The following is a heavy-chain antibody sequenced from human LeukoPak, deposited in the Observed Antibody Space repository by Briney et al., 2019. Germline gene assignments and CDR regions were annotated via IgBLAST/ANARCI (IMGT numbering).Heavy chain of an antibody. D-gene: IGHD6-13*01. V-gene: IGHV4-4*07. Sequence: SETLSLTCTVSGGSISSYYWSWIRQPAGKGLEWTGRIYTSGSTNYNPSLKSRVTMSVDTSKNQFSLKLSSVTAADTAVYYCARDAEVIAAALDAFDIWGQGTMVTVSS. CDR3: ARDAEVIAAALDAFDI. CDR2: IYTSGST. J-gene: IGHJ3*02. CDR1: GGSISSYY.